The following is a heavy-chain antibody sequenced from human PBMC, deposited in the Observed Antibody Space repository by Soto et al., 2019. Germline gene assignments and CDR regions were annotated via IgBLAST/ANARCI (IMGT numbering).Heavy chain of an antibody. V-gene: IGHV1-8*01. CDR3: AREVGSRIDY. Sequence: QVQLMQSGAEVKKPGASVKVSCKASGYTFTSYDINWVRQATGQGLEWMGWMNPNSGNTGYAQKFQGTVTMTSISSISKAYMELSSLRYEDTAVDYSAREVGSRIDYWGQGTLVTVSS. J-gene: IGHJ4*02. CDR1: GYTFTSYD. CDR2: MNPNSGNT. D-gene: IGHD6-13*01.